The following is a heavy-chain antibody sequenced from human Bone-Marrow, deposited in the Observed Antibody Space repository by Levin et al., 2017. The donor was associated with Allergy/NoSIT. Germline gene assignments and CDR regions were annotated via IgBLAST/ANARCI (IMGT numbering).Heavy chain of an antibody. Sequence: PGGSLRLSCAASGFTFSTYWMHWVRQAPGEGLVWVSRINRDGSITNYADSVKGRFTISRDNAENTLHLQMNSLRAEDTAVYYCGRDLGGQASAWGQGTLVTVSS. CDR3: GRDLGGQASA. V-gene: IGHV3-74*01. D-gene: IGHD3-3*01. J-gene: IGHJ5*02. CDR1: GFTFSTYW. CDR2: INRDGSIT.